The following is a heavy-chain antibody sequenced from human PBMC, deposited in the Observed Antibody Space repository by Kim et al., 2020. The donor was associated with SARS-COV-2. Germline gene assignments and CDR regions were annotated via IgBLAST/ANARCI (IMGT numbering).Heavy chain of an antibody. D-gene: IGHD2-15*01. J-gene: IGHJ6*02. CDR3: ARDGRGYCSGGSCYTSYYYYYGMDV. V-gene: IGHV3-11*01. CDR1: GFTFSDYY. CDR2: ISSSGSTI. Sequence: GGSLRLSCAASGFTFSDYYMSWIRQAPGKGLEWVSYISSSGSTIYYADSVKGRFTISRDNAKNSLYLQMNSLRAEDTAVYYCARDGRGYCSGGSCYTSYYYYYGMDVWGQGTTVTVSS.